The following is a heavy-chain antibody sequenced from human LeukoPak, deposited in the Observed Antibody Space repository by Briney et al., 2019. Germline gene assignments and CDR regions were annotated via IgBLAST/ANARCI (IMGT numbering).Heavy chain of an antibody. D-gene: IGHD2-15*01. V-gene: IGHV3-21*01. CDR1: GFTFSSYS. CDR3: AREGGGSCYDY. J-gene: IGHJ4*02. Sequence: GGSLRLSCAASGFTFSSYSMNWVRQAPGKGLGWGSSISSSSRYIDYADSVKGRFTISRANATTSLYLHMNSLRAEDTAVYYCAREGGGSCYDYWGQGTLVTVSS. CDR2: ISSSSRYI.